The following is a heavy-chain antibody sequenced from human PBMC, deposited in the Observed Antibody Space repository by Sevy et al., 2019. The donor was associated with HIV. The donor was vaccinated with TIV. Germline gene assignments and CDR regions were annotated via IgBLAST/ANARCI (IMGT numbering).Heavy chain of an antibody. CDR3: ARYLPLFGELISGLDP. Sequence: APVKVSCKASGYTFTGYYMHWVRQAPGQGLEWMGWINPNSGGTNYAQKFQGRVTMTRDTSISTAYMELSRLISDDTAVYYCARYLPLFGELISGLDPWGQGTLVTVSS. CDR2: INPNSGGT. D-gene: IGHD3-10*02. J-gene: IGHJ5*02. CDR1: GYTFTGYY. V-gene: IGHV1-2*02.